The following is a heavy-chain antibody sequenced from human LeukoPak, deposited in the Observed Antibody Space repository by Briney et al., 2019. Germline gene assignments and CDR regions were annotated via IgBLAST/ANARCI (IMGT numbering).Heavy chain of an antibody. CDR2: MYHRGST. J-gene: IGHJ4*02. D-gene: IGHD6-19*01. CDR1: GGSMSSYY. Sequence: SETLSLTCTVSGGSMSSYYWNWIRQLPGNLLEWIGYMYHRGSTNYNPSLRSRVTISVDTSKNQFSPKVRSVTAADTAVYYCARGLHSSGWYGSVSYFDNWGQGTLVTVSS. CDR3: ARGLHSSGWYGSVSYFDN. V-gene: IGHV4-59*01.